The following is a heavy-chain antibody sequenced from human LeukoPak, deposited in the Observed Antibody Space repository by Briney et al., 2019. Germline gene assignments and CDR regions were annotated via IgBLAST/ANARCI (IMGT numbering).Heavy chain of an antibody. D-gene: IGHD3-22*01. CDR3: ARQERPRANYYDGSGYYFLDY. CDR2: IYYSGST. Sequence: SETLSLTCTVSGGSISSYYWSWIRQPPGKGLEWIAYIYYSGSTNYNPSLKSRVTVSIDTSKHQFSLKLSSVTAADTAVYYCARQERPRANYYDGSGYYFLDYWGQGTLVTVSS. CDR1: GGSISSYY. J-gene: IGHJ4*02. V-gene: IGHV4-59*08.